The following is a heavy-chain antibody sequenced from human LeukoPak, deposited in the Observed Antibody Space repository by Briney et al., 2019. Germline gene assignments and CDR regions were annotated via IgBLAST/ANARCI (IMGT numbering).Heavy chain of an antibody. CDR3: ARQARGAVRKHWFDP. V-gene: IGHV5-10-1*01. J-gene: IGHJ5*02. CDR1: GYNFLTYT. Sequence: GESLKISCKGSGYNFLTYTISWVRQMPGKGLEWMGKIDPTDSYIDYSPSFDGHVTISADTSISTAYLQWSSLKASDTAIYYCARQARGAVRKHWFDPWGQGTLVTASS. CDR2: IDPTDSYI. D-gene: IGHD6-6*01.